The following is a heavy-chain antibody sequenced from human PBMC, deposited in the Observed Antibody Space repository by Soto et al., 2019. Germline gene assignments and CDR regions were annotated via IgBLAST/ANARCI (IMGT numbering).Heavy chain of an antibody. CDR3: ASYSSSSGGNYYYYYGMDV. J-gene: IGHJ6*02. V-gene: IGHV1-69*01. CDR1: GGTFSSYA. Sequence: QVQLVQSGAEVKKPGSSVKVSCKASGGTFSSYAISWVRQAPGQGLEWRGGIIPIFGTANYAQKFQGRVTITADESTSTAYRELSSLRSEDTAVYYFASYSSSSGGNYYYYYGMDVWGQGTTVTVSS. CDR2: IIPIFGTA. D-gene: IGHD6-6*01.